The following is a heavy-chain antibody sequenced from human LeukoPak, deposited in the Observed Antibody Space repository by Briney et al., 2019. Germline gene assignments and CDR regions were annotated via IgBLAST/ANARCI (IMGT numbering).Heavy chain of an antibody. V-gene: IGHV4-39*01. CDR1: GGSISSSSSY. CDR2: IYYSGST. CDR3: ARRPGSSGYY. D-gene: IGHD3-22*01. Sequence: SETLSLTCTVSGGSISSSSSYWGWIRQPPGKGLEWIGSIYYSGSTYYNPSLKSRVTISVDTSKNQFSLKLSSVTAADTAVYYCARRPGSSGYYWGQGTLVTVSS. J-gene: IGHJ4*02.